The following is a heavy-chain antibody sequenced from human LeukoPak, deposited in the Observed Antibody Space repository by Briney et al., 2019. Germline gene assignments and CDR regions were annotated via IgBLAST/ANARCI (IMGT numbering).Heavy chain of an antibody. CDR2: IYYSGST. CDR3: ASASGYSFGYYFDS. V-gene: IGHV4-59*01. D-gene: IGHD5-18*01. J-gene: IGHJ4*02. Sequence: SETLSLTCTVSGGSIRSYYWSWIRQPPGKGLGWIGYIYYSGSTNYNPSLKSRVTISVDTSQNQFSLKLSSVTAADTAVYYCASASGYSFGYYFDSWGQGTLVTVSS. CDR1: GGSIRSYY.